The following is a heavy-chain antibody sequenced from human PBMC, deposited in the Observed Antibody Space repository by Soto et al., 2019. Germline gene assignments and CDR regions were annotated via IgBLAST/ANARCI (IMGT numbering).Heavy chain of an antibody. D-gene: IGHD3-22*01. CDR3: AKEYYYDSSGYTSDY. CDR1: GFTFSSYA. V-gene: IGHV3-23*01. CDR2: ISGSGGST. Sequence: PGGSLRLSCAASGFTFSSYAMSWVRQAPGKGLEWVSAISGSGGSTYYADSVKVRFTISRDNSKNTLYLQMNSLRAEDTAVYYCAKEYYYDSSGYTSDYWGQGTLVTVSS. J-gene: IGHJ4*02.